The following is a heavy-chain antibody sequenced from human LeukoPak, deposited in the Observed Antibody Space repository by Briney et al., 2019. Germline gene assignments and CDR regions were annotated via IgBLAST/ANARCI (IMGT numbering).Heavy chain of an antibody. D-gene: IGHD3-16*01. J-gene: IGHJ4*02. CDR1: GYTFSSYY. CDR3: ARDRLTDYPTPYFDY. V-gene: IGHV1-46*01. Sequence: GASVKISCKASGYTFSSYYIHWVRQAPGQGLEWMGIINPSGGSTSYPQNFQDRVTQTRDMSTSTVYMELSSLRSEDTAVYYCARDRLTDYPTPYFDYWGQGTLVTVSS. CDR2: INPSGGST.